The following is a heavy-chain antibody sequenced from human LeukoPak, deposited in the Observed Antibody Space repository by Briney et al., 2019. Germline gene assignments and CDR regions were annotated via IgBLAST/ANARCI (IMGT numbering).Heavy chain of an antibody. V-gene: IGHV3-23*01. J-gene: IGHJ5*02. CDR1: AFTFSTYA. Sequence: RGSLRLSCAASAFTFSTYAMAWVRQAPGKGLEWVSSISITVDITYFADSVQGRFTISRDNSKNTLYLHMNSLRAEDTGVYSCAKPSYNSGWFIVSWGQGTLVTVSS. D-gene: IGHD6-19*01. CDR3: AKPSYNSGWFIVS. CDR2: ISITVDIT.